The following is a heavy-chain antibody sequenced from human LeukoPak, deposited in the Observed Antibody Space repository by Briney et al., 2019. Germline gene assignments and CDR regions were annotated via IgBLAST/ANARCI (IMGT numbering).Heavy chain of an antibody. D-gene: IGHD6-13*01. CDR3: ARDTSSWYLGGDYYFDY. Sequence: GRSLRLSCAASGLTFRSSAMHWVRQAPGKGLQWVALLSYDGSTEYHADSVKGRFTISRDTSKNTLYLQMNSLRAEDTAVYYCARDTSSWYLGGDYYFDYWGQETLVTVSS. V-gene: IGHV3-30*04. J-gene: IGHJ4*02. CDR1: GLTFRSSA. CDR2: LSYDGSTE.